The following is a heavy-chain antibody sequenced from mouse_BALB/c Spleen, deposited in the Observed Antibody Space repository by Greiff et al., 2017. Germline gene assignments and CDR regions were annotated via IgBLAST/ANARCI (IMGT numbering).Heavy chain of an antibody. J-gene: IGHJ2*01. CDR1: GYTFTSYV. CDR3: ARETTVAYFAY. CDR2: INPYNDGT. V-gene: IGHV1-14*01. Sequence: VQLQQSGPELVKPGASVKMSCKASGYTFTSYVMHWVKQTPGQGLEWIGDINPYNDGTKYNEKFKGKATLTSDKSSSTAYMELSSLTSEDSAVYYCARETTVAYFAYWGQGTTLTVSS. D-gene: IGHD1-1*01.